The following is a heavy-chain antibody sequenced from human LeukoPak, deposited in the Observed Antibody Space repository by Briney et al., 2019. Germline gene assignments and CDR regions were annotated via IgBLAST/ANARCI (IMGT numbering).Heavy chain of an antibody. D-gene: IGHD4-17*01. Sequence: GGSLRLSCAASGFTFSSYAMSWVRQAPGKGLVWVSRINSDGSDTNYADSVKGRFTISRDNAKNTLYLQMNSLRAEDTAVYYCARVFKRLTVSNWFDPWGQGTLVTVSS. J-gene: IGHJ5*02. V-gene: IGHV3-74*01. CDR1: GFTFSSYA. CDR2: INSDGSDT. CDR3: ARVFKRLTVSNWFDP.